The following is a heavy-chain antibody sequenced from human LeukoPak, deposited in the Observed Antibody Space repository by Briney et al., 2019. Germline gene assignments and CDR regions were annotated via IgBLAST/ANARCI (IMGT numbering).Heavy chain of an antibody. CDR3: AHSRYDSWSGYYKGFDY. D-gene: IGHD3-3*01. Sequence: SGPTLVKPTQTLTLTCTFSGFSVNTGGVGVGWIRRPPGKALEWLALIYRDDGQRYSPSLRSRLTITKDTSKNQVVLTMTNMDSVDTATYYCAHSRYDSWSGYYKGFDYWGQGTLVTVSS. J-gene: IGHJ4*02. CDR2: IYRDDGQ. V-gene: IGHV2-5*02. CDR1: GFSVNTGGVG.